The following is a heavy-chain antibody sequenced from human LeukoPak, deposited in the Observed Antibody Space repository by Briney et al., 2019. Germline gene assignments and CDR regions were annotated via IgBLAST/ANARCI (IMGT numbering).Heavy chain of an antibody. CDR2: ISGSGHDI. D-gene: IGHD3/OR15-3a*01. Sequence: PGGSLRLSCATSGFILSGYYMSWIRQAPGKGLEWVSYISGSGHDISYADSVKGRFTISRDNAKGSLYLQMNSLTAADTAVYYCGTHAGRTGSDDWGQGTLVTVSS. CDR3: GTHAGRTGSDD. J-gene: IGHJ4*02. CDR1: GFILSGYY. V-gene: IGHV3-11*01.